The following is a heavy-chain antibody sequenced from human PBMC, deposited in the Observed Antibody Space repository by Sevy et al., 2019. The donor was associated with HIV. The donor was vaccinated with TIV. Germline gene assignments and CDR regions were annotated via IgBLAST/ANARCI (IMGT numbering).Heavy chain of an antibody. V-gene: IGHV3-23*01. CDR2: VESGGST. CDR3: ATGDTAMITDLDY. J-gene: IGHJ4*02. CDR1: GFIFSNNA. Sequence: GGSLRLSCGASGFIFSNNAMNWVRQAPGKGPEWVSGVESGGSTYYADSGKGRFTISRDNSKNMLFLQMSSLRAEDTAIYYWATGDTAMITDLDYWGLGTLVTVSS. D-gene: IGHD5-18*01.